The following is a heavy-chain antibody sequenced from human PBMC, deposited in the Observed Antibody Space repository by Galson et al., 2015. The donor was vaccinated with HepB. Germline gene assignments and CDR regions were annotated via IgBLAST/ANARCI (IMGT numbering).Heavy chain of an antibody. CDR3: ASLRIAAAGTLPF. CDR2: ISSSSSYT. D-gene: IGHD6-13*01. Sequence: SLRLSCAASGFTFSDYYMSWIRQAPGKGLEWVSYISSSSSYTNYADSVKGRFTISRDNAKNSLYLQMNSLRAEDTAVYYCASLRIAAAGTLPFWGQGTLVTVSS. CDR1: GFTFSDYY. V-gene: IGHV3-11*06. J-gene: IGHJ4*02.